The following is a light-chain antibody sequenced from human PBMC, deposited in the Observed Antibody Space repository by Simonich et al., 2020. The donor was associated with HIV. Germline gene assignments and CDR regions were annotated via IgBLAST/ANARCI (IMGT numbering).Light chain of an antibody. V-gene: IGKV1-5*03. CDR3: QQYNSYPYT. J-gene: IGKJ2*01. Sequence: DIQMTQSPSTLSASVGERVTIPCRASQSISSWLAWYQQKPGKAPKLLIYKSSSLESGVPSRFSGSGSGTEFTLTISSLQPDDFATYYCQQYNSYPYTFGQGTKLEIK. CDR1: QSISSW. CDR2: KSS.